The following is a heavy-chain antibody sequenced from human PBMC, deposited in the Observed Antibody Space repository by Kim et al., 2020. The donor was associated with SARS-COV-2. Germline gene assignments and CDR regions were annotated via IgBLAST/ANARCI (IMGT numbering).Heavy chain of an antibody. Sequence: GGSLRLSCAASGFTFSSYWMSWVRQAPGKGLEWVANIKQDGSEKYYVDSVKGRFTISRDNAKNSLYLQMNSLRAEDTAVYYCARDQRWLQLFSADPGLDYWGQGTLVTVSS. CDR3: ARDQRWLQLFSADPGLDY. V-gene: IGHV3-7*01. CDR2: IKQDGSEK. D-gene: IGHD5-12*01. CDR1: GFTFSSYW. J-gene: IGHJ4*02.